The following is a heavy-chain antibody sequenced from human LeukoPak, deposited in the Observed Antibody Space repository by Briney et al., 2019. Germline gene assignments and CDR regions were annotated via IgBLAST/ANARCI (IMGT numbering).Heavy chain of an antibody. D-gene: IGHD2-15*01. Sequence: SVKVSCKASGGTFSSYAISWVRQAPGQGLEWMGGIIPIFGTANYAQKFQGRVTITADESTSTAYMELSSLRSEDTAVYYCAREDCSGGSCYNAYYYYGMDVWGQGTTVTVSS. CDR3: AREDCSGGSCYNAYYYYGMDV. V-gene: IGHV1-69*13. CDR1: GGTFSSYA. CDR2: IIPIFGTA. J-gene: IGHJ6*02.